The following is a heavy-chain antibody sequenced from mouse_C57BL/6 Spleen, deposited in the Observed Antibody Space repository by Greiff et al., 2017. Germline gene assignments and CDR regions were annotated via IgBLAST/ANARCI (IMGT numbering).Heavy chain of an antibody. Sequence: VKLVESEGGLVQPGSSMKLSCTASGFTFSDYYMAWVRQVPEKGLEWVANINYDGSSTYYLDSLKSRFIISRDNAKNILYLQMSSLKSEDTATYYCARDRGFSAMDYWGQGTSVTVSS. CDR2: INYDGSST. V-gene: IGHV5-16*01. CDR1: GFTFSDYY. CDR3: ARDRGFSAMDY. J-gene: IGHJ4*01. D-gene: IGHD3-3*01.